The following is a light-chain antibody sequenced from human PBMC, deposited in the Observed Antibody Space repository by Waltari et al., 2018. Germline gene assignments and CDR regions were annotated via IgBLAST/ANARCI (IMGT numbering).Light chain of an antibody. CDR1: DIGFTN. CDR2: KDS. Sequence: YEMIQPLSVSVALGQPASITCGGSDIGFTNVHWYQQKPGQAPVVVSFKDSNRPSGIPGRFYGSKSGNTATLTITRVQAGDEADYYCQVWDSTTVIFGGGTKLTVL. CDR3: QVWDSTTVI. J-gene: IGLJ2*01. V-gene: IGLV3-9*01.